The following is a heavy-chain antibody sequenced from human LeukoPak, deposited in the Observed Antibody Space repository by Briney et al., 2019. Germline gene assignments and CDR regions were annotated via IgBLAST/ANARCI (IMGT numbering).Heavy chain of an antibody. D-gene: IGHD6-13*01. CDR1: GYTFTDYY. J-gene: IGHJ4*02. V-gene: IGHV1-2*02. CDR3: ATWGSTWCDF. Sequence: ASVKVSCKASGYTFTDYYLHRVRQAPGQGREWMAWINPKSGGTHYAQKYQGRVTMTRDTSISTAYMELSRLRSDDTAVYYCATWGSTWCDFWGQGTLVTVSS. CDR2: INPKSGGT.